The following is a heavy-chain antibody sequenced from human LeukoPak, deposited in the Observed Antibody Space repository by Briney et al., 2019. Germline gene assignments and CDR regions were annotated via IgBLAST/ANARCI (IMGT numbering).Heavy chain of an antibody. D-gene: IGHD3-16*01. CDR1: GGSISSSSYY. J-gene: IGHJ3*02. CDR3: ARQLGAYSYPFDI. V-gene: IGHV4-39*01. CDR2: IYYSGST. Sequence: KTSETLSLTCTVSGGSISSSSYYWGWIRQPPGKGLEWIGSIYYSGSTLYNPSLTSRVTISVDTSKNQFSLRLNSVTAADTAVYYCARQLGAYSYPFDIWGQGTRVTVSS.